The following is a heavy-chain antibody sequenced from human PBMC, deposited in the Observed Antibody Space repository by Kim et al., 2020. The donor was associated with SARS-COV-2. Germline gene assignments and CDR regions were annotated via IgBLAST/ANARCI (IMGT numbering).Heavy chain of an antibody. J-gene: IGHJ6*02. V-gene: IGHV4-39*01. CDR3: ARHGGAAAGIYYYYGMDV. Sequence: KSGVTISVDTSKNQFSLKLSSVTAADTAVYYCARHGGAAAGIYYYYGMDVWGQGTTVTVSS. D-gene: IGHD6-13*01.